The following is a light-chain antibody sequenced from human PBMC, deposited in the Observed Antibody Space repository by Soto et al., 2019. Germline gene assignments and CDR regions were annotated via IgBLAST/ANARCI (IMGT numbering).Light chain of an antibody. CDR1: QSVSSN. CDR2: GAS. CDR3: QQYNNWPSGT. J-gene: IGKJ1*01. V-gene: IGKV3-15*01. Sequence: EIVMTQSPATLSVSPGERATLSCRASQSVSSNLAWYQQKPGQAPRRLIYGASTRATGIPARFSGSGPGTEFTLTISSLQSEDFAVYYCQQYNNWPSGTFGQGTKVDIK.